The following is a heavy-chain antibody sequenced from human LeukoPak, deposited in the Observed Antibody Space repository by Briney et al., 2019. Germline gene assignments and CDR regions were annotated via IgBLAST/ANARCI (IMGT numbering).Heavy chain of an antibody. V-gene: IGHV3-23*01. CDR2: ISGGADNT. CDR3: AKCRGGSGWFFDY. Sequence: GGSLRLSCAASGFTFSGYAMSWVRQAPGKGLEWVSAISGGADNTYFADSVQGRFTISRDNSKDTVYLQMNSLEAEDAAVYYCAKCRGGSGWFFDYWGQGTLVTVSS. CDR1: GFTFSGYA. J-gene: IGHJ4*02. D-gene: IGHD6-19*01.